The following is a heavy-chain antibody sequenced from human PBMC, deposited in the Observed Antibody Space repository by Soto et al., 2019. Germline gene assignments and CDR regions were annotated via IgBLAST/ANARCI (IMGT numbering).Heavy chain of an antibody. CDR3: AKGTEVVVDPGDAFDI. D-gene: IGHD2-15*01. CDR1: GFTFTGYA. CDR2: ISDSGGST. V-gene: IGHV3-23*01. J-gene: IGHJ3*02. Sequence: EVQLLESGGSLVQPGGSLRLSCVASGFTFTGYAMSWVRQAPGKGLEWVLGISDSGGSTYDADSVKGRFTISRDNSKNTLYLQMNSLRVEDTALYYCAKGTEVVVDPGDAFDIRGQGTTVTVSS.